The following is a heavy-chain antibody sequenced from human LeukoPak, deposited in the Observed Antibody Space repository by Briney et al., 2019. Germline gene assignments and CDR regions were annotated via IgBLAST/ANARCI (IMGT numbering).Heavy chain of an antibody. CDR1: GYTFTSYD. J-gene: IGHJ5*02. D-gene: IGHD3-16*01. CDR2: MNPNSGNT. CDR3: ARVPSGGDRFDP. Sequence: ASVKVSCKASGYTFTSYDINWVRQAPGQGLEWMGWMNPNSGNTGYAQKFQGRVTITRNTSINTAYMELSSLRSEDTAVYYCARVPSGGDRFDPWGQGTLVTVSS. V-gene: IGHV1-8*03.